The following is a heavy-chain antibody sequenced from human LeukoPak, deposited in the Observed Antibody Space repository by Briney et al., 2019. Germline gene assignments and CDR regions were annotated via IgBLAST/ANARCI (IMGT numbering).Heavy chain of an antibody. J-gene: IGHJ3*02. Sequence: ASVKVSCKASGYTFTGYYMHWVRQAPGQGLEWMGWINPNSGGTNYAQKFQGRVTMTRDTSISTAYMELSRLRSDDTAVYYCARGDSGSYLAFDIWGQGTMVTASS. D-gene: IGHD1-26*01. CDR2: INPNSGGT. CDR3: ARGDSGSYLAFDI. V-gene: IGHV1-2*02. CDR1: GYTFTGYY.